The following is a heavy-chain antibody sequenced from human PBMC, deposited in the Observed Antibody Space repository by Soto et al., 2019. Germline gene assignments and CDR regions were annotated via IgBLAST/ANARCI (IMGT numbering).Heavy chain of an antibody. CDR2: ISPDGSTT. CDR3: AGGYSGSPR. J-gene: IGHJ4*02. CDR1: GFTFSSSW. V-gene: IGHV3-74*01. D-gene: IGHD3-10*01. Sequence: EVQLVESGGDLVQPGGSLRLSCAASGFTFSSSWMYWVRQAPGKGLVSVSRISPDGSTTTYADSVKGRFTISRDNAKNTLYLQMHSLRAEDTAVYYCAGGYSGSPRWGQGTLVTVSS.